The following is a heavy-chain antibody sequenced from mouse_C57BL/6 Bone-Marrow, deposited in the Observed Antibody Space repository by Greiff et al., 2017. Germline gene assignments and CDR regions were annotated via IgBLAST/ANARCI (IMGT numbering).Heavy chain of an antibody. CDR3: VRSIFTTVVPRSYWYFDV. V-gene: IGHV10-3*01. CDR1: GFTFNTYA. J-gene: IGHJ1*03. CDR2: IRSKSSNYAT. D-gene: IGHD1-1*01. Sequence: EVQLVESGGGLVQPKGSLKLSCAASGFTFNTYAMHWVRQAPGKGLEWVARIRSKSSNYATYYADSVKDRFTISRDDSQSMLYLQMNNLKTEDTAMYYCVRSIFTTVVPRSYWYFDVWGTGTTVTVSS.